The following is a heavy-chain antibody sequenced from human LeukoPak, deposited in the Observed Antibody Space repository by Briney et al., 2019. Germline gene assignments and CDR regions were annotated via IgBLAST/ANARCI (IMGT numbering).Heavy chain of an antibody. CDR2: VRYDGSNK. D-gene: IGHD3-22*01. CDR1: GFIFRNYD. V-gene: IGHV3-30*02. CDR3: ARGLAPPVRAGDY. J-gene: IGHJ4*02. Sequence: GGSLRLSCAASGFIFRNYDMHWVRQAPGKGLEWVAYVRYDGSNKYYADSVKGRFTISRDDSRNTLYLQMNSLRAEDTAVYYCARGLAPPVRAGDYWGQGTLVTVSS.